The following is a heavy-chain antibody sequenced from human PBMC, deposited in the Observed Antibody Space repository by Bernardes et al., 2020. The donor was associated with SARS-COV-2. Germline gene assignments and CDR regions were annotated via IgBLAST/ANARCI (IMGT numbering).Heavy chain of an antibody. CDR2: ISYDGNYQ. CDR1: GFTFSNYG. CDR3: AIGAGAGTESFAF. D-gene: IGHD6-19*01. Sequence: TLRLSCVCSGFTFSNYGMPWVRQAPGKGLEWVTSISYDGNYQYYGDSVKGRFTISRDNSQNTLFLQMNSLRGDDTAVYFCAIGAGAGTESFAFWGQGTLVAVSS. V-gene: IGHV3-30*03. J-gene: IGHJ4*02.